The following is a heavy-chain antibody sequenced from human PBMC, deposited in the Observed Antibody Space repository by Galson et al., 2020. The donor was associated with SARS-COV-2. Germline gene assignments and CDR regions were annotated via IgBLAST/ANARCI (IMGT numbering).Heavy chain of an antibody. J-gene: IGHJ4*02. V-gene: IGHV1-18*01. CDR2: ISVYNGNT. Sequence: ASVKVSCKASGYTFDTYGISWVRQAPGQGLEWMGWISVYNGNTNYAQNLQGRVTITTDTSTTTVYMDLRSLRSDDTGVYYCARERGGFCSGGSCFGSEYWGQGTLVTVSS. D-gene: IGHD2-15*01. CDR1: GYTFDTYG. CDR3: ARERGGFCSGGSCFGSEY.